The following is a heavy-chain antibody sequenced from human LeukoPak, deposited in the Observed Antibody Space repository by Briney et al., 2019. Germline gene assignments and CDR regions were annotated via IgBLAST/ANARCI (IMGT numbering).Heavy chain of an antibody. D-gene: IGHD3-3*01. CDR2: ISSSSSYI. J-gene: IGHJ3*02. CDR1: GFTFSSYS. Sequence: GGSMRLSCAASGFTFSSYSMNWVRQAPGKGLEWVSSISSSSSYIYYADSVKGRFTISRDNAKNSPYLQMNSLRAEDTAVYYCARVPSGIGVSDAFDIWGQGTMVTVSS. CDR3: ARVPSGIGVSDAFDI. V-gene: IGHV3-21*01.